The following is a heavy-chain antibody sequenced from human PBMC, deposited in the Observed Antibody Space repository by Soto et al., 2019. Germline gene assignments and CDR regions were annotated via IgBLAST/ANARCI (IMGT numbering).Heavy chain of an antibody. V-gene: IGHV1-18*01. Sequence: QVQLVQSGAEVKKPGASVKVSCKASGYTFTSYGISWVRQAPGQGLEWMGWISAYNGNTNYAQKLQGRVTMTTDTSTSTAYMELRSLRSDDTAVYYCARDGREGYDILTGYSVAATFDYWGQGTLVTVSS. CDR1: GYTFTSYG. CDR3: ARDGREGYDILTGYSVAATFDY. J-gene: IGHJ4*02. CDR2: ISAYNGNT. D-gene: IGHD3-9*01.